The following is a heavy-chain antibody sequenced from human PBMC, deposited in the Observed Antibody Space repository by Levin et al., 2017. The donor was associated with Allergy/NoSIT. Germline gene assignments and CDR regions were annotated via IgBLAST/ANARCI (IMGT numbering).Heavy chain of an antibody. D-gene: IGHD1-14*01. CDR2: IYYSGST. CDR1: GGSISSYY. Sequence: SETLSLTCTVSGGSISSYYWSWIRQPPGKGLEWIGYIYYSGSTNYNPSLKSRVTISVDTSKNQFSLKLSSVTAADTAVYYCARARGIWGVDYWGQGTLVTVSS. CDR3: ARARGIWGVDY. J-gene: IGHJ4*02. V-gene: IGHV4-59*08.